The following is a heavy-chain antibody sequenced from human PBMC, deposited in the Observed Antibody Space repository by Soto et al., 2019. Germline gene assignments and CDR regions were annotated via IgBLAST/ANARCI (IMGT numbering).Heavy chain of an antibody. Sequence: SVKVSCKASRGTFTSYTISWVRQAPGQGLEWMGRIIPILGIANYAQKFQGRVTITADKSTSTAYMELSSLRSEDTAVYYCAKELGYCSSTSCYKYYYYYYMDVWGKGTTVTVSS. CDR3: AKELGYCSSTSCYKYYYYYYMDV. V-gene: IGHV1-69*04. D-gene: IGHD2-2*02. CDR2: IIPILGIA. CDR1: RGTFTSYT. J-gene: IGHJ6*03.